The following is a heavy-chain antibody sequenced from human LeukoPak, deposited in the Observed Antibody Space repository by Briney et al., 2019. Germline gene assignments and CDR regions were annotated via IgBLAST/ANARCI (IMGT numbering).Heavy chain of an antibody. Sequence: GESLKISCKDSGHSWSTSLIVWVRQKPGKGLEWMGVIYPGDSETKYSPSFQGQVSFSADKPISTAYLQWDNLKASDTAIYYCARPKYSSSLAFDYWGQGTPVTVPS. CDR1: GHSWSTSL. CDR3: ARPKYSSSLAFDY. D-gene: IGHD6-6*01. J-gene: IGHJ4*02. V-gene: IGHV5-51*01. CDR2: IYPGDSET.